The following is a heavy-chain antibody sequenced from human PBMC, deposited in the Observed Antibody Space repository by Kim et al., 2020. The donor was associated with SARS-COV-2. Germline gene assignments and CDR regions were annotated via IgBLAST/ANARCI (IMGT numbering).Heavy chain of an antibody. V-gene: IGHV4-39*01. CDR1: GGSISSSSYY. D-gene: IGHD6-19*01. Sequence: SETLSLTCTVSGGSISSSSYYWGWIRQPPGKGLEWIGSIYYSGSTYYNPSLKSRVTISVDTSKNQFSLKLSAVTAADTAVYYCASLRRGAVAGIIGTSNNWFDPLGQGPLVTVSS. J-gene: IGHJ5*02. CDR2: IYYSGST. CDR3: ASLRRGAVAGIIGTSNNWFDP.